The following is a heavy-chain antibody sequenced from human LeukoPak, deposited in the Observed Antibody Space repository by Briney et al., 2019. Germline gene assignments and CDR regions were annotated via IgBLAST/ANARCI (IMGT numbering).Heavy chain of an antibody. J-gene: IGHJ4*02. D-gene: IGHD3-3*02. Sequence: PGRSLRLSCAASGFTFSSYGMHWVRQAPGKGLEWVAVIWYDGSNKYYADSVKGRFTISRDNSKNTLYLQMSSLRAEDTAVYYCARDSPTFYSGYWGQGTLVTVSS. CDR2: IWYDGSNK. V-gene: IGHV3-33*01. CDR1: GFTFSSYG. CDR3: ARDSPTFYSGY.